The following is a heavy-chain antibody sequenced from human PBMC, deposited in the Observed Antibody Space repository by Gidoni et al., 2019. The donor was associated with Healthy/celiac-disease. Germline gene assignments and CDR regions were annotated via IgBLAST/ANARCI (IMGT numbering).Heavy chain of an antibody. J-gene: IGHJ4*02. Sequence: QLQLQESGPGLVKPSETLSLTSTVSGDSLSSSSYYWGWIRQPPGKGLDWIGSIYYSGSTYYNPSLKSRVTISVDTSKNQVSLKLSSVTAADTAVYYCARRYDFWSGYVFDYWGQGTLVTVSS. CDR1: GDSLSSSSYY. CDR3: ARRYDFWSGYVFDY. CDR2: IYYSGST. V-gene: IGHV4-39*01. D-gene: IGHD3-3*01.